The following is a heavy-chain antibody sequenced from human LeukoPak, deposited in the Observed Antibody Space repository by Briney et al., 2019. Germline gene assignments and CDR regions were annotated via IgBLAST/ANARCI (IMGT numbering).Heavy chain of an antibody. D-gene: IGHD3-22*01. CDR1: GFTFSSYA. CDR2: ISGSGGST. CDR3: AKEPPAYYYDSSGYSHGFDY. Sequence: GGSLRLSYAASGFTFSSYAMSWVRQAPGKGLEWVLAISGSGGSTYYADSVKGRFTISRDNSKNTLYLQMNSLRAEDTAVYYCAKEPPAYYYDSSGYSHGFDYWGQGTLVTVSS. J-gene: IGHJ4*02. V-gene: IGHV3-23*01.